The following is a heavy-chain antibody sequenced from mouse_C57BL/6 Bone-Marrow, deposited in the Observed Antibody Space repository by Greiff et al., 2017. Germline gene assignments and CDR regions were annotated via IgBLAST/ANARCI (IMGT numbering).Heavy chain of an antibody. Sequence: EVQLQESGPELVKPGASVKIPCKASGYTFTDYNMDWVKQSHGKSLEWIGDINPNTGGTIYNQKFKGKATLTVDKSSSTAYMELRSLTSEDTAVYYCAINWDRFAYWGQGTLVTVSA. CDR2: INPNTGGT. CDR1: GYTFTDYN. CDR3: AINWDRFAY. J-gene: IGHJ3*01. V-gene: IGHV1-18*01. D-gene: IGHD4-1*02.